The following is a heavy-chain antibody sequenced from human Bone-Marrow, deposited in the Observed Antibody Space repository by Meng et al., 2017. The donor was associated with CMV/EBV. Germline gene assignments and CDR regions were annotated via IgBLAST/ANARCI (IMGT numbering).Heavy chain of an antibody. CDR2: ISWNSGSI. CDR1: GYSISSGYY. CDR3: AKDMDPRGYYGMDV. J-gene: IGHJ6*02. D-gene: IGHD3/OR15-3a*01. V-gene: IGHV3-9*01. Sequence: LSLTCTVSGYSISSGYYWGWIRQPPGKGLEWVSGISWNSGSIGYADSVKGRFTISRDNAKNSLYLQMNSLRAEDTALYYCAKDMDPRGYYGMDVWGQGTTVTVSS.